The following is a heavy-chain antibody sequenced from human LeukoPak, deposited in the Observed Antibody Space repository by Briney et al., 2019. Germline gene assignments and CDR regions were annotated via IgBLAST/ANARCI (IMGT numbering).Heavy chain of an antibody. Sequence: GGSLRLSCAASGFTFSSYEMNWVHQAPGKGLEWVSYISSSGSTIYYADSVKGRFTISRDNAKNSLYLQMNSLRAEDTAVYYCARIAAAGTLGAFDIWGQGTMVTVSS. CDR1: GFTFSSYE. J-gene: IGHJ3*02. D-gene: IGHD6-13*01. CDR3: ARIAAAGTLGAFDI. V-gene: IGHV3-48*03. CDR2: ISSSGSTI.